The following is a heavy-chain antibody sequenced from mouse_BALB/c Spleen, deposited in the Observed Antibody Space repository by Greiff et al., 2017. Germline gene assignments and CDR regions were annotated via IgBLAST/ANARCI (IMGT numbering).Heavy chain of an antibody. D-gene: IGHD2-4*01. CDR2: ISSGGSYT. V-gene: IGHV5-6-4*01. CDR3: TRDDDYEAWFAY. J-gene: IGHJ3*01. CDR1: GFTFSSYT. Sequence: EVHLVESGGGLVKPGGSLKLSCAASGFTFSSYTMSWVRQTPEKRLEWVATISSGGSYTYYPDSVKGRFTISRDNAKNTLYLQMSSLKSEDTAMYYCTRDDDYEAWFAYWGQGTLVTVSA.